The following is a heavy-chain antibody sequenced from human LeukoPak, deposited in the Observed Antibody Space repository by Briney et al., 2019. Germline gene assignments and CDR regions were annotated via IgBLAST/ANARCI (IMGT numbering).Heavy chain of an antibody. J-gene: IGHJ4*02. CDR3: ARHRTSSGWDNYFDY. Sequence: SETLSLTCTVSGGSISSGSYYWGWIRQPPGKGLEWIASIYYSGSTYYNPSLKSRVTISVDTSKNQFSLKLNSVTAADTAVYYCARHRTSSGWDNYFDYWGQGTLVTVSS. CDR2: IYYSGST. CDR1: GGSISSGSYY. D-gene: IGHD6-19*01. V-gene: IGHV4-39*01.